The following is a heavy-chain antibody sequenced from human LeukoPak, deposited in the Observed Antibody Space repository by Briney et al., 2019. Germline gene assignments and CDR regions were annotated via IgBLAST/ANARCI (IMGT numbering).Heavy chain of an antibody. V-gene: IGHV3-64*04. D-gene: IGHD3-22*01. Sequence: GGSLRLSCSASGFSFSSYSMHWVRQPPGKGLEYVSSITTNGGTTHHADSVRGRFTISRDNAKNSLYLQMNSLRAEDTAVYYCARENNYYDSSAYYTSQIDYWGQGTLVTVSS. J-gene: IGHJ4*02. CDR3: ARENNYYDSSAYYTSQIDY. CDR1: GFSFSSYS. CDR2: ITTNGGTT.